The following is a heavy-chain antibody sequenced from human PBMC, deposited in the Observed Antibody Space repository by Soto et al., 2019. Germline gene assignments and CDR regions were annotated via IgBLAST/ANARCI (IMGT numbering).Heavy chain of an antibody. CDR2: ISWNSGSI. J-gene: IGHJ4*02. V-gene: IGHV3-9*01. CDR1: GFTFSSYA. CDR3: AKGARYSDYYFDY. D-gene: IGHD1-1*01. Sequence: PGGSLRLSCAASGFTFSSYAMSWVRQAPGKGLEWVSGISWNSGSIGYADSVKGRFTISRDNAKNSLYLQMNSLRAEDTALSYCAKGARYSDYYFDYWGQGTLVTVSS.